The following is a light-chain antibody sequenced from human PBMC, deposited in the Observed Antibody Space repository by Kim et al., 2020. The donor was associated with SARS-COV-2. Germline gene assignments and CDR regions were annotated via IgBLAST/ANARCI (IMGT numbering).Light chain of an antibody. Sequence: QSALTQPASVSGSPGQSITISCTGTSSDVGGYNYVSWHQQHPGKAPKVMIYDVSNRPSGVSNRFSGSKSGNSASLTISGLQAEDEADYYCSSYTTSSTLLFGGGTQLTVL. CDR3: SSYTTSSTLL. J-gene: IGLJ2*01. V-gene: IGLV2-14*03. CDR2: DVS. CDR1: SSDVGGYNY.